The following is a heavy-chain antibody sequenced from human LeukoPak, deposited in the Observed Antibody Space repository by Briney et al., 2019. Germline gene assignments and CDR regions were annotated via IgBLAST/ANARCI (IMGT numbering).Heavy chain of an antibody. Sequence: SQTLSLTCAVSGGSISSGGYSWSWIHQPPGKGLEWIWEINHSGSTNYNPSLKSRVTISVDTSKNQFSLKLSSVTAADTAVYYCASSRYCSSTSCYAACDYWGQGTLVTVSS. CDR2: INHSGST. V-gene: IGHV4-30-2*01. CDR1: GGSISSGGYS. D-gene: IGHD2-2*01. J-gene: IGHJ4*02. CDR3: ASSRYCSSTSCYAACDY.